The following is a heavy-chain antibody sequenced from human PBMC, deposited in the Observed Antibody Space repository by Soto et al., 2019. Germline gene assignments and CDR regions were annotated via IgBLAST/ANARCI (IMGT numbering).Heavy chain of an antibody. Sequence: ASVKVSCKASGYTFTSYYMHGVRQAPGQGLEWMGIINPSGGSTSYAQKFQGRVTMTRDTSTSTVYMELSSLRSEDTAVYYCARDLGPGYDSLTGYFNYYYGMDVWGQGTTVTVSS. D-gene: IGHD3-9*01. CDR2: INPSGGST. V-gene: IGHV1-46*01. CDR3: ARDLGPGYDSLTGYFNYYYGMDV. CDR1: GYTFTSYY. J-gene: IGHJ6*02.